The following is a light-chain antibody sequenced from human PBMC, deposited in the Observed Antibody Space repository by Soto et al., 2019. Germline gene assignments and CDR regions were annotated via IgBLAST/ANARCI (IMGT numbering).Light chain of an antibody. V-gene: IGKV1-27*01. J-gene: IGKJ3*01. CDR1: QGIGIS. CDR2: SGT. Sequence: DIQMTQSPSSLSASIGDTVTITCRASQGIGISLAWYQQKPGTVPKLLIYSGTTLHSGVPSRFSGSGSGTDFTFTISGLQPEDVAIYYCQKYNRAPLTFGPGTKVDLK. CDR3: QKYNRAPLT.